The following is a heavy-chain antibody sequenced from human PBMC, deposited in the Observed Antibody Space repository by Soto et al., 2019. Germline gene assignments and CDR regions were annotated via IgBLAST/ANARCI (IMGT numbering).Heavy chain of an antibody. CDR2: IYYSGST. J-gene: IGHJ5*02. V-gene: IGHV4-61*01. CDR3: ARVQRGYKIFGVVSWLDP. D-gene: IGHD3-3*01. Sequence: SETLSLTCTVSGGSVSSGSYYWSWVRQPPGKGLEWIGYIYYSGSTNYNPSLKSRVTISVDTSKNQFSLKLSSVTAADTAVYYCARVQRGYKIFGVVSWLDPCGQGPLVTVYS. CDR1: GGSVSSGSYY.